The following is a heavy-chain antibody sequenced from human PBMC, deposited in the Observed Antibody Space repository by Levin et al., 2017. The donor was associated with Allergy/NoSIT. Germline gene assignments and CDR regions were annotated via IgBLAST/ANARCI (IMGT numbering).Heavy chain of an antibody. CDR1: GDSVSSNSAA. Sequence: SETLSLTCAISGDSVSSNSAAWNWIRQSPSRGLEWLGRTYYRSKWYNDYAVSVKSRITINPDTSKNQFSLQLNSVTPEDTAVYYCARMGGIYSSSWLGSDEYWYFDLWGRGTLVTVSS. J-gene: IGHJ2*01. CDR2: TYYRSKWYN. CDR3: ARMGGIYSSSWLGSDEYWYFDL. D-gene: IGHD6-13*01. V-gene: IGHV6-1*01.